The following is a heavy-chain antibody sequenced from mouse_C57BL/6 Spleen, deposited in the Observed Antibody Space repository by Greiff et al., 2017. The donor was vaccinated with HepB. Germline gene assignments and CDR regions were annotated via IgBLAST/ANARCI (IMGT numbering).Heavy chain of an antibody. J-gene: IGHJ2*01. CDR1: GYTFTSYW. CDR3: ARSGPRNCELFDY. D-gene: IGHD2-1*01. CDR2: INPSSGYT. V-gene: IGHV1-7*01. Sequence: QVQLQQSGAELAKPGASVKLSCKASGYTFTSYWMHWVKQRPGQGLEWIGYINPSSGYTKYNQKFKDKATLTAEKSSSTAYMQLSSLTYEDSAVYSCARSGPRNCELFDYWGQGTTLTVSS.